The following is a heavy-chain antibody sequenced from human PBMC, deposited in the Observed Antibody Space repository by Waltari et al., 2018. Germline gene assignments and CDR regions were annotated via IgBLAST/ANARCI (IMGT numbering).Heavy chain of an antibody. CDR3: ARRSPYGDYVYYFDY. CDR2: IYHSGST. CDR1: GYSISSGYY. V-gene: IGHV4-38-2*01. D-gene: IGHD4-17*01. J-gene: IGHJ4*02. Sequence: QVQLQESGPGLVKPSETLSLTCAVSGYSISSGYYWGWIRQPPGKGLEWIGSIYHSGSTYYNPSLKSRVTISVDTSKNQFSLKLSSVTAADTAVYYCARRSPYGDYVYYFDYWGQGTLVTVSS.